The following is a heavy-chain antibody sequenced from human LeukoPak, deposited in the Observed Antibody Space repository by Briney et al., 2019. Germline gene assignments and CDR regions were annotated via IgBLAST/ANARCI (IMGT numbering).Heavy chain of an antibody. V-gene: IGHV1-24*01. CDR3: ATGLYGDRCFDY. Sequence: ASVKVSCKVSGSTLTELSMHWVRQAPGTGLEWRGGFDPEDGETIYAQTFQGRVTMTEDTSTDTAYMELSSLRSEDTAVYYCATGLYGDRCFDYWGQGTLVTVSS. J-gene: IGHJ4*02. D-gene: IGHD4-17*01. CDR1: GSTLTELS. CDR2: FDPEDGET.